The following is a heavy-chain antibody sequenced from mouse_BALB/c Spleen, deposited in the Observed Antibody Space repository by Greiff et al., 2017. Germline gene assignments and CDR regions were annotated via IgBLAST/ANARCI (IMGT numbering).Heavy chain of an antibody. D-gene: IGHD3-1*01. CDR3: AGTARATPWFAY. J-gene: IGHJ3*01. Sequence: VQLQESGAELMKPGASVKISCKATGYTFSSYWIEWVKQRPGHGLEWIGEILPGSCSTNYNEKFKGKATFTADTSSNTAYMQLSSLTSEDSAVYYCAGTARATPWFAYWGQGTLVTVSA. V-gene: IGHV1-9*01. CDR1: GYTFSSYW. CDR2: ILPGSCST.